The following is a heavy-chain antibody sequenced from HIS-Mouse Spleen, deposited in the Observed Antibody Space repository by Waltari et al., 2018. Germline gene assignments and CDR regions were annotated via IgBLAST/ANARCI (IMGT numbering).Heavy chain of an antibody. Sequence: QVQLQESGPGLVKPSETLSLTCTVSGGSISSYYWSWIRQPPGKGLEWIGYIYYSGSTNHNPSLTSRVTISVDTSKNQFSLKLSSVTAADTAVYYCARRRGYNGDYFDYWGQGTLVTVSS. J-gene: IGHJ4*02. CDR2: IYYSGST. CDR3: ARRRGYNGDYFDY. V-gene: IGHV4-59*08. D-gene: IGHD5-12*01. CDR1: GGSISSYY.